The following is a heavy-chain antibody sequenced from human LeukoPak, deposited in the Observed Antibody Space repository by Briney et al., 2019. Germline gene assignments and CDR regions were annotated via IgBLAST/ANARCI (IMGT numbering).Heavy chain of an antibody. CDR1: GYTFTHYA. J-gene: IGHJ4*02. Sequence: ASVKVSCKASGYTFTHYAMNWVRQAPGQGLEWMGWINTNTGNPTYAQGFTGRFVFSLDTSVSTAYLQISSLKADDNAVYYCAREGDSSFGYFDYWGQGTLVTVSS. CDR2: INTNTGNP. CDR3: AREGDSSFGYFDY. V-gene: IGHV7-4-1*02. D-gene: IGHD6-13*01.